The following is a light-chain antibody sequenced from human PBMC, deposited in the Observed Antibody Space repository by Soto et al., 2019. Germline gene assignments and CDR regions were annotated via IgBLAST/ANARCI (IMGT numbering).Light chain of an antibody. CDR3: QQHGISHIT. CDR2: SAS. J-gene: IGKJ5*01. CDR1: QSVGSSD. Sequence: EIVLTQSPGTLSLSPGERATLSCRASQSVGSSDLAWFQQKPGQAPRLLIFSASHRATGIPDRFSGSGSGTHFTLTINRLEPEDFAVYFCQQHGISHITFGQGTRLEIK. V-gene: IGKV3-20*01.